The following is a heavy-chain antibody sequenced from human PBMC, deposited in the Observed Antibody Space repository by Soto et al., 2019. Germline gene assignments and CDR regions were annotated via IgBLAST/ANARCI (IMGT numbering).Heavy chain of an antibody. CDR2: INPNSGGT. D-gene: IGHD5-18*01. CDR1: GYTFTGYY. V-gene: IGHV1-2*04. J-gene: IGHJ6*02. CDR3: AGGGGKTWIPYGMDV. Sequence: ASVKVSCKASGYTFTGYYMHWVRQAPGQGLEWMGWINPNSGGTNYAQKFQGWVTMTRDTSISTAYMELSRLRSDDTAVYYCAGGGGKTWIPYGMDVWGQGTTVTVSS.